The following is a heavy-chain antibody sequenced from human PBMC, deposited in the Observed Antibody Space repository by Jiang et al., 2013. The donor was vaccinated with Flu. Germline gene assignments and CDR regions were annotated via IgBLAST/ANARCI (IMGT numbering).Heavy chain of an antibody. CDR1: GGSIRSSNYY. J-gene: IGHJ4*02. V-gene: IGHV4-39*07. CDR3: GRLPLAVADHYFDS. D-gene: IGHD6-19*01. CDR2: MYYSGNT. Sequence: LLKPSETLSLTCTVSGGSIRSSNYYWGWVRQPPGKGLEWIGNMYYSGNTYYNPSLKGRVTISIDTSNNQFSLSLSSVTAADTAMFYCGRLPLAVADHYFDSWGQGILVTVSS.